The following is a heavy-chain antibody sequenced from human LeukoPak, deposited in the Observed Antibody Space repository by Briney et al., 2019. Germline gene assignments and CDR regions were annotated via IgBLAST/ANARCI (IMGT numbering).Heavy chain of an antibody. V-gene: IGHV3-23*01. Sequence: PGGSLRLSCAASGFTFSSYAMSWVRQAPGKGLEWVSAISGSGGSTYYADSVKGRFTISRDNSKTTLYLQMNSLRAEDTAVYYCAKEVGDSSGYYSFDYWGQGTLVTVSS. CDR1: GFTFSSYA. CDR3: AKEVGDSSGYYSFDY. CDR2: ISGSGGST. J-gene: IGHJ4*02. D-gene: IGHD3-22*01.